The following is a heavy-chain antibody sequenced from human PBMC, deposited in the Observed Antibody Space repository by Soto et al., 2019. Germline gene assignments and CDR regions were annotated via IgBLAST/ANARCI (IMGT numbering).Heavy chain of an antibody. J-gene: IGHJ4*02. V-gene: IGHV3-30*03. Sequence: PGGSLRLSCAASGFTFSSYGMHWVRQAPGKGLEWVAVISYDGSNKYYADSVKGRFTISRDNSKNTLYLQMNSLRAEDTAVYYCAREKTIFGTTSHDYWGQGTLVTVSS. CDR3: AREKTIFGTTSHDY. D-gene: IGHD3-3*01. CDR2: ISYDGSNK. CDR1: GFTFSSYG.